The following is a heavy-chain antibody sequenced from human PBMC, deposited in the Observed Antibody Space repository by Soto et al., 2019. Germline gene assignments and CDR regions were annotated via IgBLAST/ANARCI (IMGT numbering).Heavy chain of an antibody. CDR2: TYYRSKWYN. Sequence: SQPLSLTCAISGDSVSSNSAAWNWIRQSPLRGLEWLGRTYYRSKWYNDYAVSVKSRITINPDTSKNQFSLQLNSVTPEDTAVYYCARELLGRYSYGFDYWGQGTLVTVSS. D-gene: IGHD5-18*01. CDR3: ARELLGRYSYGFDY. V-gene: IGHV6-1*01. J-gene: IGHJ4*02. CDR1: GDSVSSNSAA.